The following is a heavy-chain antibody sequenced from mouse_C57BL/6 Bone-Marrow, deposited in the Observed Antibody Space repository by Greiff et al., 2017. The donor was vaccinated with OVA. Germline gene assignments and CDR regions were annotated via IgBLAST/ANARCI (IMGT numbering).Heavy chain of an antibody. D-gene: IGHD5-5*01. Sequence: QVQLQQPGAELVKPGASVKMSCKASGYTFTSYWITWVKQRPGQGLEWIGDIYPGSGSTNYNEKFKSKATLTVDTSSSTAYMQLSSLTSEDSAVYYCASNSLYLYYAMDYWGQGTSVTVSS. CDR3: ASNSLYLYYAMDY. CDR2: IYPGSGST. CDR1: GYTFTSYW. V-gene: IGHV1-55*01. J-gene: IGHJ4*01.